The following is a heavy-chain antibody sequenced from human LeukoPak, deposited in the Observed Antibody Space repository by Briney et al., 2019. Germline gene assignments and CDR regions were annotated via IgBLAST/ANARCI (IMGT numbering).Heavy chain of an antibody. D-gene: IGHD2-2*02. CDR3: ARAIGVTCISTSCYSFDY. Sequence: SGGSLRLSCAASGFTFSNHWMHWVRQAPGKGLVWVSRINSDGSSISYADSVKGRFTISRDNAKNSLYLQMNSLRAEDTALYYCARAIGVTCISTSCYSFDYWGQGTLVTVSS. J-gene: IGHJ4*02. CDR1: GFTFSNHW. V-gene: IGHV3-74*01. CDR2: INSDGSSI.